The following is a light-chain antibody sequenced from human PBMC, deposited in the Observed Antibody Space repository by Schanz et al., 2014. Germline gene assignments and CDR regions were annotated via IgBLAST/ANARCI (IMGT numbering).Light chain of an antibody. CDR1: SSDVGGYKY. Sequence: QSALTQPASVSGSPGQSITISCTGTSSDVGGYKYVSWYQQHPGKAPKLMIYEVSKRPSGVPDRFSASKSGNTASLTVSGLQADDEADYYCTSYAGSNQVVFGGGTKLTVL. J-gene: IGLJ2*01. CDR3: TSYAGSNQVV. CDR2: EVS. V-gene: IGLV2-8*01.